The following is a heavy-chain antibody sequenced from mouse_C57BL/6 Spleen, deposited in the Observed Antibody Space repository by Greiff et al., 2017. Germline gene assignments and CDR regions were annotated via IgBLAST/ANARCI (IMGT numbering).Heavy chain of an antibody. CDR1: GFTFSDYY. CDR2: INYDGSST. Sequence: EVKLMESEGGLVQPGSSMKLSCTASGFTFSDYYMAWVRQVPEKGLEWVANINYDGSSTYYLDSLKSRFIISRDNAKNILYLQMSSLKSEDTATYYCARFWDVDWYFDVWGTGTTVTVSS. J-gene: IGHJ1*03. CDR3: ARFWDVDWYFDV. D-gene: IGHD4-1*01. V-gene: IGHV5-16*01.